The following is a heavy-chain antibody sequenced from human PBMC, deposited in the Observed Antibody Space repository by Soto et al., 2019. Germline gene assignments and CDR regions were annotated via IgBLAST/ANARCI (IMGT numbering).Heavy chain of an antibody. CDR3: ARDRLPWYYDSSGYHDAFDI. CDR1: GFTFSSYW. Sequence: GGSLRLSCAASGFTFSSYWMSWVRQAPGKGLEWVANIKQDGSEKYYVDSVKGRFTISRDNAKNSLYLQMNSLRAEDTAVYHCARDRLPWYYDSSGYHDAFDIWGQGTMVTVSS. V-gene: IGHV3-7*01. D-gene: IGHD3-22*01. CDR2: IKQDGSEK. J-gene: IGHJ3*02.